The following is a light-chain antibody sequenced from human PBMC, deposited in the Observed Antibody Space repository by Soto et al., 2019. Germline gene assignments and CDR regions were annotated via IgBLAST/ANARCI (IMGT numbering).Light chain of an antibody. CDR2: GAS. V-gene: IGKV1-27*01. CDR1: QSVSNY. CDR3: QQYNNAPWT. Sequence: DIVMTQSPSSLSVSLGDRVTISCRASQSVSNYLAWYQQKPRQVPRPLIYGASTLQSGIPARFSGSGSGTEFTLTISSLQSEDFATYYCQQYNNAPWTFGQGTKVEIK. J-gene: IGKJ1*01.